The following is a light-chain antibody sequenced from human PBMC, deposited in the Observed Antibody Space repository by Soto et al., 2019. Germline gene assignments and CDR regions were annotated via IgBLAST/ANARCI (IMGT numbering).Light chain of an antibody. Sequence: EIVMTQSPATLSVSPGERATLSCRASQSVSSNLAWYQQKPGQAPRLLIYGASTRATGIPARFSGSGSGTAFTLTISSLQSEDFAVYYCQQYNNWPPWTFGPGTNVDIK. V-gene: IGKV3-15*01. CDR3: QQYNNWPPWT. J-gene: IGKJ3*01. CDR2: GAS. CDR1: QSVSSN.